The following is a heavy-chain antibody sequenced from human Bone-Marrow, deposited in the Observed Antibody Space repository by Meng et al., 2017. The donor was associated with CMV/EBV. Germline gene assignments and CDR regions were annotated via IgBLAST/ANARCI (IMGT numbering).Heavy chain of an antibody. J-gene: IGHJ4*02. CDR2: IYSGGST. D-gene: IGHD2-15*01. CDR3: ARDYCSGGSCYLDY. CDR1: GFTVSSNY. Sequence: CTASGFTVSSNYMSWVRQAPGKGLEWVSVIYSGGSTYYADSVKGRFTISRDNSKNTLYLQMNSLRADDTSVYYCARDYCSGGSCYLDYWGQGTLVTVSS. V-gene: IGHV3-66*01.